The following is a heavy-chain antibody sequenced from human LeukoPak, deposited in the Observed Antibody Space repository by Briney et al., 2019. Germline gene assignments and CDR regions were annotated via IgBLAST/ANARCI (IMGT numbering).Heavy chain of an antibody. J-gene: IGHJ5*02. V-gene: IGHV3-23*01. CDR1: GFTFTNYA. CDR2: ISGSGRST. CDR3: AKDGQATGCYSHNWFDP. Sequence: GESLRLSCAASGFTFTNYAISWVRQAPGKGLEWVAAISGSGRSTYYADSVKGRFTISSDNSKNTVHLRMNSLRAEDTAVYYCAKDGQATGCYSHNWFDPWGQGTLVTVSS. D-gene: IGHD3-9*01.